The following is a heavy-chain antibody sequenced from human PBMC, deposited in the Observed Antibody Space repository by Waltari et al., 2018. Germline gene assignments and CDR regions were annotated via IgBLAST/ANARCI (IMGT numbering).Heavy chain of an antibody. J-gene: IGHJ4*02. Sequence: QVQLQQWGAGLLKPSETLSLTCAVYGGSFSGYYWSWIRQPPGKGLEWIGEINHSGSTNYNPSLKSRVTISVDTSKNQFSRKLSSVTAADTAVYYCARGRGWKGAPMNYQYYFDYWGQGTLVTVSS. CDR3: ARGRGWKGAPMNYQYYFDY. D-gene: IGHD1-7*01. V-gene: IGHV4-34*01. CDR2: INHSGST. CDR1: GGSFSGYY.